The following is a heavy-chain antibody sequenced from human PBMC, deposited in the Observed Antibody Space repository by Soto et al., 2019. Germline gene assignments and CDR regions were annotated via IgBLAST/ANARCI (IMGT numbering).Heavy chain of an antibody. Sequence: QVQLVQSGAEVKKPGASIKVSCKASGYTFSAYYIHWVRQAPGQGLERMGWINPKSGGTNNAQKCQGRDTKTSDTPMSTASMELSRLTSDDTAGYDGAREDYGGQADKRLDYWGQGTLVTVAA. CDR2: INPKSGGT. CDR3: AREDYGGQADKRLDY. CDR1: GYTFSAYY. D-gene: IGHD4-17*01. J-gene: IGHJ4*02. V-gene: IGHV1-2*02.